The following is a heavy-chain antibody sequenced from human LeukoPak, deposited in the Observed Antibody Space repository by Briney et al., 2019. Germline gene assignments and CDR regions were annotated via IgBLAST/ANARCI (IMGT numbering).Heavy chain of an antibody. D-gene: IGHD3-22*01. Sequence: EAGGSLRLSCSASGFTFSSYAMYWVRQAPGKGLEYVSAISSNGGSTYYADSVKGRFTISRDNSKNTLYLQMSSLRAEDTAVYYCVKGQRYYDSSGYYSIEYFQHWGQGTLVTVSS. CDR2: ISSNGGST. CDR3: VKGQRYYDSSGYYSIEYFQH. CDR1: GFTFSSYA. V-gene: IGHV3-64D*09. J-gene: IGHJ1*01.